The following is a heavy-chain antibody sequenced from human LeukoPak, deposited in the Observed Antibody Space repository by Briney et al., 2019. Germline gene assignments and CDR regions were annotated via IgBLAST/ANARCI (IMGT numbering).Heavy chain of an antibody. V-gene: IGHV3-11*05. CDR1: GFTFSDYY. Sequence: GGSLRLSCAASGFTFSDYYMNWIRQAPGRGLEWDSYISTSSSYTNYADSVKGRFTISRDNAKNSLYLQMNSLRAEDTAVYYCARDCSGGSCYFDYWGQGTLVTVSS. J-gene: IGHJ4*02. D-gene: IGHD2-15*01. CDR2: ISTSSSYT. CDR3: ARDCSGGSCYFDY.